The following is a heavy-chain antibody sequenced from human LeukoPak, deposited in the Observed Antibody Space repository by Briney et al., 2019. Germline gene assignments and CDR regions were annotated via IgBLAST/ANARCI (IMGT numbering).Heavy chain of an antibody. J-gene: IGHJ4*02. CDR3: AKRVTTVTTWAFDY. V-gene: IGHV3-23*01. CDR1: GFTFSSYA. Sequence: PGGSLRLSCAASGFTFSSYAMSWVRQAPGKGLEWVSAISGSGGSTYYADSVKGRFTISRDNSKNTVYLQMNSLRAEDTAIYYCAKRVTTVTTWAFDYWGQGTLVTVSS. CDR2: ISGSGGST. D-gene: IGHD4-17*01.